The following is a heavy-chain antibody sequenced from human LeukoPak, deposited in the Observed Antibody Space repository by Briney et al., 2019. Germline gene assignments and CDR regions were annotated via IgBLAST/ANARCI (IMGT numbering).Heavy chain of an antibody. Sequence: ASVKVSCKTSGNTFTGYYIHWVRQAPGQGLEWVGRINPNSGDTKYAPKFQGRVTMTRDTSISTIYMELSSLRSDDTAVYYCAREYYDSSEFDSWGQGTLVIVSS. V-gene: IGHV1-2*06. CDR1: GNTFTGYY. D-gene: IGHD3-22*01. CDR3: AREYYDSSEFDS. J-gene: IGHJ4*02. CDR2: INPNSGDT.